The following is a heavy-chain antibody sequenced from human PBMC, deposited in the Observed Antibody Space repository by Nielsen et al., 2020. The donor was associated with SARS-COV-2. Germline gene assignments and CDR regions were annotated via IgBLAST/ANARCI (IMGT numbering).Heavy chain of an antibody. CDR3: ARYSGAY. CDR1: GFTFRNYW. Sequence: GESLKISCAASGFTFRNYWMSWVRQAPGKGLEWLANIQQDGSEKNYVDSVKGRFTISRDNAKNSLYLEMNSLRAEDTAVYYCARYSGAYWGQGTLVTSPQ. V-gene: IGHV3-7*01. J-gene: IGHJ4*02. D-gene: IGHD2-21*01. CDR2: IQQDGSEK.